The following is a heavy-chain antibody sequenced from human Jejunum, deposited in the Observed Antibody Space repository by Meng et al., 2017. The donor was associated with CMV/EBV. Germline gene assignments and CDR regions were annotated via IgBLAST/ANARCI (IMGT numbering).Heavy chain of an antibody. D-gene: IGHD3-10*01. CDR2: INPNNGDT. Sequence: INWVRQAPGQGLEWMGRINPNNGDTNYAQKFQGRVTMTLDRSITTAYVALNSLTFDDTAVYYCARGAGSGTFNRFDPWGQGSLVTVSS. CDR3: ARGAGSGTFNRFDP. V-gene: IGHV1-2*06. J-gene: IGHJ5*02.